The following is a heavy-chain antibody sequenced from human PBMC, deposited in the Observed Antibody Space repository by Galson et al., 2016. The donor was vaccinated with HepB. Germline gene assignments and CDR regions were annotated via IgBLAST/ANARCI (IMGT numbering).Heavy chain of an antibody. CDR2: IHYDGIAT. Sequence: SLRLSCAASGLSFSSHDMHWVRQVPVKGLEWVAVIHYDGIATFYADSVKGRVTISRDTSTNTLYLQMNSLTAEDTAVYYCARGAWYGSTETGYWGQGTLVTVSS. V-gene: IGHV3-33*08. CDR3: ARGAWYGSTETGY. CDR1: GLSFSSHD. D-gene: IGHD3-10*01. J-gene: IGHJ4*02.